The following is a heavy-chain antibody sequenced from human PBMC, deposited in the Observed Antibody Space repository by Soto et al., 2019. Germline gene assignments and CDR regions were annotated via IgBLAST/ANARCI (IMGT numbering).Heavy chain of an antibody. CDR2: IKSKTDGGTT. D-gene: IGHD6-19*01. CDR1: GFTFSNAW. J-gene: IGHJ6*02. Sequence: GGSLRLSCAASGFTFSNAWMNWVRQAPGKGLEWVGRIKSKTDGGTTDYAAPVKGRFTISRDDSKNTLYLQMNSLKTEDTAVYYCARDQWRWAYYYGMDVWGQGTTVTVSS. V-gene: IGHV3-15*07. CDR3: ARDQWRWAYYYGMDV.